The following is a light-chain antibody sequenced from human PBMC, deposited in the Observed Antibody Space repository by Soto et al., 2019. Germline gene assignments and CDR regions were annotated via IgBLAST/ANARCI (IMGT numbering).Light chain of an antibody. CDR1: SSDVGRFNY. Sequence: QSVLTQPPSASGSPGQSVSISCTGTSSDVGRFNYVSWYQQHPGKAPKLIIYEVTKRPSGVPDRFSGSKSGNTASLTVSGLRGEDEADYYCSSYAGSNNFVFGTGTKLTVL. CDR3: SSYAGSNNFV. CDR2: EVT. V-gene: IGLV2-8*01. J-gene: IGLJ1*01.